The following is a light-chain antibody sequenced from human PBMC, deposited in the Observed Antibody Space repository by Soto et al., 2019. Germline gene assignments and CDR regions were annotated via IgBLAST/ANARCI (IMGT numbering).Light chain of an antibody. V-gene: IGKV3-15*01. CDR3: QQYIDRPLT. J-gene: IGKJ4*01. CDR2: GAS. CDR1: QSVSSN. Sequence: EIVMTQSPATLSVSPGERATLSCRASQSVSSNLAWYQQKPGQAPRLLISGASTTATGIPARFSGSGSGTEFTLNISSLQSKDFAVYYCQQYIDRPLTFGGGTKVEIK.